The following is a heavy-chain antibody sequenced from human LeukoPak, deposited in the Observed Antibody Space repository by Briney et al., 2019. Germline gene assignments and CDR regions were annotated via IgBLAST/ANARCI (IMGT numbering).Heavy chain of an antibody. Sequence: GGSLRLSCAASGFTFSDYYMSWIRQAPGKGLEWVSYISSSGSTIYYADTVKGRFTISRDNAKNSLYLQMNSLRAEDTAVYYCARFYYGSGRPTQLDYWARKPWSPSPQ. CDR3: ARFYYGSGRPTQLDY. J-gene: IGHJ4*02. CDR2: ISSSGSTI. CDR1: GFTFSDYY. D-gene: IGHD3-10*01. V-gene: IGHV3-11*01.